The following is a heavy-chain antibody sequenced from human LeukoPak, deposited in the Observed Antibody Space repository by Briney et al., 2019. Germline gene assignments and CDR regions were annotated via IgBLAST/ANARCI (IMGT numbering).Heavy chain of an antibody. V-gene: IGHV4-59*08. D-gene: IGHD3-10*01. CDR1: GGSITSYY. CDR2: IYYSGST. J-gene: IGHJ4*02. Sequence: SETLSLTCTVSGGSITSYYWSWIRQPPGKGLEWIGYIYYSGSTNYNPSLKSRINISVDTSKNQFSLKLSSVTAADTAVYYCARHSNYYGSGSYLDYWGQGTLVTVSS. CDR3: ARHSNYYGSGSYLDY.